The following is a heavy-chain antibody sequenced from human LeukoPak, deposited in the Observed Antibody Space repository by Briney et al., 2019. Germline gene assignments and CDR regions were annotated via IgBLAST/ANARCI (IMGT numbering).Heavy chain of an antibody. J-gene: IGHJ4*02. D-gene: IGHD3-22*01. V-gene: IGHV4-39*07. CDR1: SGSISSSSYY. Sequence: SETLSLTCTVSSGSISSSSYYWGWIRQPPGKGLEWIGIINYSGRTYYKPSLKSRITISVDTSKNQFSLKMTSVTAADTAVYYCARASYSYDINGWVPFDYWGQGTLVTVSS. CDR3: ARASYSYDINGWVPFDY. CDR2: INYSGRT.